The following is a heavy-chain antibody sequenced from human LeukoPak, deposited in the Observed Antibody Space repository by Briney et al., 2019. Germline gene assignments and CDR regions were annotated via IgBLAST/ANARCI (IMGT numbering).Heavy chain of an antibody. CDR1: GFTFSSYS. V-gene: IGHV3-21*01. D-gene: IGHD6-13*01. J-gene: IGHJ4*02. Sequence: PGGSLRLSCAASGFTFSSYSMNWVRQAPGKGLEWVSSISSSSSYIYYADSVKGRFTISRDNAKNSLYLQKNSLRAEDTAVYYCARVKKVSSSLDYWGQGTLVTVSS. CDR3: ARVKKVSSSLDY. CDR2: ISSSSSYI.